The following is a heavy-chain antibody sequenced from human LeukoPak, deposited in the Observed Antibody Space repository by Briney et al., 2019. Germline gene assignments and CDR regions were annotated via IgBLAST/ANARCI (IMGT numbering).Heavy chain of an antibody. J-gene: IGHJ5*02. CDR1: GGSFSGYY. CDR3: ARKTMIVVVNWFDP. Sequence: SETLSLTCVVYGGSFSGYYWSWIRQPPGKGLEWIGEINHSGSTNYNPSLKSRVTISVDTSKNQFSLKLSSVTAADTAVYYCARKTMIVVVNWFDPWGQGTLVTVSS. V-gene: IGHV4-34*01. CDR2: INHSGST. D-gene: IGHD3-22*01.